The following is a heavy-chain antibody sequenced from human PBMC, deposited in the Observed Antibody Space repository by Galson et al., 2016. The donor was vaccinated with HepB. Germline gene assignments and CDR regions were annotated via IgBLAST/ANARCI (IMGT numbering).Heavy chain of an antibody. Sequence: LRLSCAASGLSFSGYWMAWVRQAPGKGLEWVANIAPDGSETNYVDSVKGRFTISRDNGKKSLYLQMNNLRAEDTAVYYCTRDLSLGMPGGFDIWGQGTTVTVAS. CDR2: IAPDGSET. CDR3: TRDLSLGMPGGFDI. V-gene: IGHV3-7*01. D-gene: IGHD2-2*01. CDR1: GLSFSGYW. J-gene: IGHJ3*02.